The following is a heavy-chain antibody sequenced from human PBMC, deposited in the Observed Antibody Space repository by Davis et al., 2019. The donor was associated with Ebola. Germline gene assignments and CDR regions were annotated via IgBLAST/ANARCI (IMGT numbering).Heavy chain of an antibody. V-gene: IGHV4-34*01. CDR3: ARAQRYCSGGSCYSRNYFDY. D-gene: IGHD2-15*01. J-gene: IGHJ4*02. CDR1: GGSFSGYY. CDR2: INHSGST. Sequence: SETLSLTCAVYGGSFSGYYWSWIRQPPGKGLEWIGEINHSGSTNYNPSLTSRVTISVDTSKNQFSLKLSSVTAADTACYSCARAQRYCSGGSCYSRNYFDYWGQGTLVTVSS.